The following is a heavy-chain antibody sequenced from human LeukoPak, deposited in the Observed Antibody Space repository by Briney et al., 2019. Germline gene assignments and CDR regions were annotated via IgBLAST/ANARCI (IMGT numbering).Heavy chain of an antibody. J-gene: IGHJ4*02. D-gene: IGHD2-21*01. CDR2: IYYSGST. CDR3: ASYCGGDCYVDY. CDR1: GGSISSSSYY. Sequence: PSETLSLTCTVSGGSISSSSYYWGWIRQPPGKGLEWIGSIYYSGSTYYNPSLKSRVTISVDTSKNQFSLKLSSVTAADTAVYYCASYCGGDCYVDYWGQGTLVTVSS. V-gene: IGHV4-39*01.